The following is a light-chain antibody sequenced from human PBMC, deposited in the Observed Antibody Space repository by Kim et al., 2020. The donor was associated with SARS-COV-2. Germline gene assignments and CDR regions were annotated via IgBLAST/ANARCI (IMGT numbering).Light chain of an antibody. CDR1: SLRTYY. V-gene: IGLV3-19*01. J-gene: IGLJ3*02. Sequence: ALGRTIRSTCQGDSLRTYYASWYQQKPGQAPIIVIYGKNNRPSGIPERFSGSSSGNTASLTVTGAQAVDEADYYCNSRDKSGDHVVFGGGTQLTVL. CDR2: GKN. CDR3: NSRDKSGDHVV.